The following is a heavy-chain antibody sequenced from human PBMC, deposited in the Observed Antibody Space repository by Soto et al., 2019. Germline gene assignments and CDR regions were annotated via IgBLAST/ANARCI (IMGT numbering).Heavy chain of an antibody. CDR2: ISAYNGNK. J-gene: IGHJ3*02. V-gene: IGHV1-18*01. CDR3: ARGRIVASIHDAFEI. Sequence: QGHLLPSGDEVKTPGASVRVSCRASGYPFTSYGISRVRQAPGQGLEWVAWISAYNGNKDTAQKFQGRVTMTLDTATDTAHMELGDLTSADTRVYYCARGRIVASIHDAFEILGQGTKGTVSA. D-gene: IGHD5-12*01. CDR1: GYPFTSYG.